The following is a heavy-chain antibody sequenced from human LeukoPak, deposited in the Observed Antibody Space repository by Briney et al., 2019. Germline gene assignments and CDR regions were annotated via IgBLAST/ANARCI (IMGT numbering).Heavy chain of an antibody. Sequence: PSETLSLTCTVSGGSISSSSYYWGWIRQPPGKGLEWIGSIYYSGSTYYNPSLKSRVTISVDTSKNQFSLKLSSVTAADTAVYYCARQGEPGGGDSDYWGQGTLVTVSS. CDR1: GGSISSSSYY. CDR3: ARQGEPGGGDSDY. CDR2: IYYSGST. D-gene: IGHD3-10*01. J-gene: IGHJ4*02. V-gene: IGHV4-39*01.